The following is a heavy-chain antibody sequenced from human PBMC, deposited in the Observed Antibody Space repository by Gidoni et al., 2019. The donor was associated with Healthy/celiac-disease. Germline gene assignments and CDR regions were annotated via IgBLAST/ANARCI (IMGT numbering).Heavy chain of an antibody. CDR3: AREYAAAIEAVYAFDI. D-gene: IGHD2-2*01. J-gene: IGHJ3*02. CDR2: IYYSGST. V-gene: IGHV4-30-4*01. CDR1: GGSIRSGDYY. Sequence: QVQLQASCPVLVTPSQTLSLTCTVSGGSIRSGDYYWSWIRQPPGKGLEWIGYIYYSGSTYYNPSHKSRVTISVDTAKNQFSLKLSSVTAADKAVYDCAREYAAAIEAVYAFDIWGQGTMVTVSS.